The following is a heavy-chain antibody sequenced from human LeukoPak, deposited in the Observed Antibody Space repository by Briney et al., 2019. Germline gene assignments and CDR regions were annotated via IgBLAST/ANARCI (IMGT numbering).Heavy chain of an antibody. CDR1: GGSISSGGYS. D-gene: IGHD2-21*02. CDR2: IYHSGST. Sequence: TQTLSLTCAVSGGSISSGGYSWSWIRQPPGTGLEWIGYIYHSGSTYYNPSLKSRVTISVDRSKNQFSLKLSSVTAADTAVYYCARDAYCGGDCYRGNWYFDLWGRGTLVTVSS. J-gene: IGHJ2*01. V-gene: IGHV4-30-2*01. CDR3: ARDAYCGGDCYRGNWYFDL.